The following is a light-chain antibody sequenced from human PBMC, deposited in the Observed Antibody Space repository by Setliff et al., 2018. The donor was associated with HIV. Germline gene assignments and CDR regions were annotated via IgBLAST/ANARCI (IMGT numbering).Light chain of an antibody. J-gene: IGLJ1*01. CDR2: DNT. CDR3: QSYDKSLSGSAV. CDR1: SSNIGAGFD. V-gene: IGLV1-40*01. Sequence: QSVLTQPPSVSGAPGQRVTMSCTGSSSNIGAGFDVHWYQHLPGTVPKLLIYDNTNRPSGVPDRFSGSKSGTSASLAITGLQAEDEGDYYCQSYDKSLSGSAVFGTGTKSPS.